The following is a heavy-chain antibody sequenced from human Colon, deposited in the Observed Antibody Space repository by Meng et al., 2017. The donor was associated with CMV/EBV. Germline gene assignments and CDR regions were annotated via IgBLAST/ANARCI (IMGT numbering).Heavy chain of an antibody. D-gene: IGHD2-2*01. CDR2: INTLENSI. V-gene: IGHV3-48*03. Sequence: GESLKISCAASGFTFSNYEMNWVRQAPGKGLEWVAYINTLENSIFYADSVKGRFTISRDNAKNSLYLQMNSLRPEDTALYYCAKARGSSTSCSDHWGQGTLVTVSS. J-gene: IGHJ4*02. CDR3: AKARGSSTSCSDH. CDR1: GFTFSNYE.